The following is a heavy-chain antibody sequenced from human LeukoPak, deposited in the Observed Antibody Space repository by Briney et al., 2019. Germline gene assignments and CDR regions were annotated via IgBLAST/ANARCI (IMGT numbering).Heavy chain of an antibody. Sequence: GGSLRLSCAASGFTFSSYSMSWVRQAPGKGLEWVSSISSSSSYIYYADSVKGRFTISRDNAKNSLYLQMNSLRAEDTAVYYCARDGVTSDPRFDYWGQGTLVTVSS. J-gene: IGHJ4*02. CDR1: GFTFSSYS. CDR3: ARDGVTSDPRFDY. V-gene: IGHV3-21*01. CDR2: ISSSSSYI. D-gene: IGHD4-17*01.